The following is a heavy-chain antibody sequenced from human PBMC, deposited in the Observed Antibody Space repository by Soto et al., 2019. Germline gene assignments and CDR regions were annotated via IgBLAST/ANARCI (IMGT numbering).Heavy chain of an antibody. D-gene: IGHD4-17*01. V-gene: IGHV4-31*03. Sequence: SETLSLTCTVSGGSISSGGYYWSWIRQHPGKGLEWIGYIYYSGSTYYNPSLKSRVTISVDTSKNQFSLKLSSVTAADTAVYYCARSPKAYDYGDYGRKIDAFDIWGQGTMVTVSS. CDR3: ARSPKAYDYGDYGRKIDAFDI. CDR1: GGSISSGGYY. J-gene: IGHJ3*02. CDR2: IYYSGST.